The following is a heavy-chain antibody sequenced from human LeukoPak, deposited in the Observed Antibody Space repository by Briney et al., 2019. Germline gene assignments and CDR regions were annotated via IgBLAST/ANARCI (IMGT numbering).Heavy chain of an antibody. J-gene: IGHJ1*01. CDR2: IRYDGSNK. CDR1: GFTFSSYG. Sequence: PGGSLRLSCAASGFTFSSYGMHWVRQAPGKGLEWVAFIRYDGSNKYYADSVKGRFTISRDNSKNTLYLQMNSLRGEDTAAYYCARGAAAVAGGGYFQYWGQGTPVTVSS. D-gene: IGHD6-19*01. V-gene: IGHV3-30*02. CDR3: ARGAAAVAGGGYFQY.